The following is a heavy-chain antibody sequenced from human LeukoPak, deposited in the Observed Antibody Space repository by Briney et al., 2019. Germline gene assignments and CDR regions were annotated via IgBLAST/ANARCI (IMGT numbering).Heavy chain of an antibody. CDR1: GFTFSDYG. CDR2: VSGKSRAI. CDR3: ARDPAREYSSSWFYYYYGMDV. D-gene: IGHD6-13*01. Sequence: GGSLRLSCAASGFTFSDYGINWVRQAPGKGLEWLSFVSGKSRAIYYADSVKGRFTISRDNAKESVYLHMSSLRAEDTAVYYCARDPAREYSSSWFYYYYGMDVWGQGTTVTVSS. J-gene: IGHJ6*02. V-gene: IGHV3-48*04.